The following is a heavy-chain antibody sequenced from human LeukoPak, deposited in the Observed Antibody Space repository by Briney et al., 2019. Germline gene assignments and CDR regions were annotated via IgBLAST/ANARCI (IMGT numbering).Heavy chain of an antibody. CDR3: AKDRHPARTDGYYFDY. V-gene: IGHV3-30*18. CDR2: ISYDANNK. CDR1: AFTFSSYG. D-gene: IGHD5-24*01. Sequence: GRSLRPSCAASAFTFSSYGMHWVRQAPGKGLEWVAFISYDANNKYYADSVKGRFTISRDNSKNTLSLQMNSLRAEDTAVYYCAKDRHPARTDGYYFDYWGQGSLVTVSS. J-gene: IGHJ4*02.